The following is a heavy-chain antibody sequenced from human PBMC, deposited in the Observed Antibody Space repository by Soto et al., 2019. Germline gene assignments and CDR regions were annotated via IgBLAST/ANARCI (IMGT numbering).Heavy chain of an antibody. CDR3: AREPMVRAAHGFDI. Sequence: ASVKVSFKASGYTFTGHYMHWVRQAPGQGLDWMGWINPNSVGTNYAAKFQGRVTMTRDTSISTAYMELSRLRSDDTAVYYCAREPMVRAAHGFDIWGQGTMVTVSS. J-gene: IGHJ3*02. CDR2: INPNSVGT. V-gene: IGHV1-2*02. CDR1: GYTFTGHY. D-gene: IGHD3-10*01.